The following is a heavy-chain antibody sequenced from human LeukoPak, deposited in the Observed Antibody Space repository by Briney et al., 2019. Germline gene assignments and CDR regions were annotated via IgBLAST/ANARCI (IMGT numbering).Heavy chain of an antibody. CDR1: GYTFTGYA. D-gene: IGHD3-22*01. CDR2: IYTNTGNP. CDR3: AREGRDSSGYYSDY. Sequence: ASVKVSCKASGYTFTGYAMNWVRQAPGQGLEWMGWIYTNTGNPTYAQGFTGRFVFSLDTSVSTAYLQISSLKADDTAVYYCAREGRDSSGYYSDYWGQGTLVTVSS. J-gene: IGHJ4*02. V-gene: IGHV7-4-1*02.